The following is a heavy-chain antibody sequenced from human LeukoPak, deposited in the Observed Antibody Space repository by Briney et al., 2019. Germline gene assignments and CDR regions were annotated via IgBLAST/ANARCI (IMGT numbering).Heavy chain of an antibody. Sequence: GGPLTLSFAASGFTFISYSMNWVGQAPGKGLDWASSISSSTSYIYYSDSVKGRFTISRDNEKTSLYLQMNSLRAEDTAVYYCARDRAARPARNNWFDPWGQGTLVTVSS. V-gene: IGHV3-21*01. D-gene: IGHD6-6*01. J-gene: IGHJ5*02. CDR3: ARDRAARPARNNWFDP. CDR2: ISSSTSYI. CDR1: GFTFISYS.